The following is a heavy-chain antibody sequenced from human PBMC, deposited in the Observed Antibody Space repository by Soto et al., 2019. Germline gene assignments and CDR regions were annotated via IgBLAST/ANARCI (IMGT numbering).Heavy chain of an antibody. CDR2: ISWNSGSI. J-gene: IGHJ6*02. Sequence: GGSLRLSCAASGFTFDDYAMHWVRQAPGKGLEWVSGISWNSGSIGYADSVKGRFTISRDNAKNSLYLQMNSLRAEDTALYYCAKDRDYYYYSGMDVWGQGTTVTVSS. CDR1: GFTFDDYA. V-gene: IGHV3-9*01. CDR3: AKDRDYYYYSGMDV.